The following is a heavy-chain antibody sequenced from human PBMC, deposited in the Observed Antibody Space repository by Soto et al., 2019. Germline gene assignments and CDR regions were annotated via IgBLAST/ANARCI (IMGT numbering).Heavy chain of an antibody. J-gene: IGHJ4*02. Sequence: SETLSLTCAVSGGSISSGGYSWSWIRQPPGKGLEWIGYIYHSGSTYYNPSLKSRVTISVDRSKNQFSLKLSSVTAADTAVYYCARGAYYDILTYYFDYWGQGALVTVSS. CDR3: ARGAYYDILTYYFDY. CDR1: GGSISSGGYS. CDR2: IYHSGST. V-gene: IGHV4-30-2*01. D-gene: IGHD3-9*01.